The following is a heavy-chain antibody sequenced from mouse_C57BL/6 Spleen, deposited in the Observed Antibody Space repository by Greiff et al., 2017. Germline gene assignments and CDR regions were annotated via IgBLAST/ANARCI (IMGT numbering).Heavy chain of an antibody. V-gene: IGHV1-64*01. CDR2: IHPNSGST. Sequence: QVQLQQPGAELVKPGASVKLSCKASGYTFTSYWMHWVKQRPGQGLEWIGMIHPNSGSTNYNEKFKSKATLTVDKSSSTAYMQLSSLTSEDSAVYYCARDYCSSYRGYFDYWGQGTTLTVSS. D-gene: IGHD1-1*01. J-gene: IGHJ2*01. CDR1: GYTFTSYW. CDR3: ARDYCSSYRGYFDY.